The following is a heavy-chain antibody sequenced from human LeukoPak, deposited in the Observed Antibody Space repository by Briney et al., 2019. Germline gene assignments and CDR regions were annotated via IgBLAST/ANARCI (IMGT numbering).Heavy chain of an antibody. CDR2: IGDSA. Sequence: HPGGSLRLSCAASGFTFRSYPMTWVRQAPGKGLAWVSTIGDSAYYADPVKGRFTISRDNSKNTLYLQMNSLRVEDTAAYYCAKPDYGWGQGTLVTVSS. D-gene: IGHD3-16*01. J-gene: IGHJ4*02. CDR3: AKPDYG. V-gene: IGHV3-23*01. CDR1: GFTFRSYP.